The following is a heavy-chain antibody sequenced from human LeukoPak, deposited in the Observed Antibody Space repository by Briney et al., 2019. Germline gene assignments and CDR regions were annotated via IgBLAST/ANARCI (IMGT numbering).Heavy chain of an antibody. D-gene: IGHD3-22*01. CDR1: GYTFTSYG. CDR2: INACNGNT. V-gene: IGHV1-18*01. Sequence: ASVKVSCKASGYTFTSYGISWVRQAPGQGLEWMGWINACNGNTNYAQKLQGRVTMTTDTSTSTAYMELRSLRSDDTAVYYCARVFHDYYDSSGYSPHFDYWGQGTLVTVSS. J-gene: IGHJ4*02. CDR3: ARVFHDYYDSSGYSPHFDY.